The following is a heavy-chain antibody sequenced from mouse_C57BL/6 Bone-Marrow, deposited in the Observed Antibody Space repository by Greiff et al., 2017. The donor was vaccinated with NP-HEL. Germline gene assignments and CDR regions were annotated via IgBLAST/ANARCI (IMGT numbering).Heavy chain of an antibody. V-gene: IGHV1-72*01. CDR1: GYTFTSYW. Sequence: VQLQQPGAELVKPGASVKLSCKASGYTFTSYWMHWVKQRPGRGLEWIGRIDPNSCGTKYNEKFKSKATLTVDKPSSTAYMQLSSLTSEDSAVYYCASHYGNYPAWFAYWGQGTLVTVSA. CDR3: ASHYGNYPAWFAY. J-gene: IGHJ3*01. CDR2: IDPNSCGT. D-gene: IGHD2-1*01.